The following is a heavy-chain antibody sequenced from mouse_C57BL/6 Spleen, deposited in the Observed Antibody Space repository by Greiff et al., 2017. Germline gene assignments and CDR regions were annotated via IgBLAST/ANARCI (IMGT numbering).Heavy chain of an antibody. D-gene: IGHD2-3*01. CDR2: ISYDGSN. CDR1: GYSITCGFY. V-gene: IGHV3-6*01. Sequence: VQLKQSGPGLVKPSQSLSLTSSVTGYSITCGFYWNWIRQFPGNKLEWMGYISYDGSNNYNPSLQNRISITRDTSKNQFFLKLNSVTTEDTATYYCARGDDGYYAFAYWGQGTLVTVSA. CDR3: ARGDDGYYAFAY. J-gene: IGHJ3*01.